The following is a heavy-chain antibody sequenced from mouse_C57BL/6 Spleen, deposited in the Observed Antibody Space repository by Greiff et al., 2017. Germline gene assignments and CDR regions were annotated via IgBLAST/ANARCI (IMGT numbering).Heavy chain of an antibody. CDR2: ISSGGDYI. CDR3: TRDRWSYAMDY. D-gene: IGHD2-3*01. Sequence: QRVESGEGLVKPGGSLKLSCAASGFTFSSYAMSWVRQTPEKRLEWVAYISSGGDYIYYADTVKGRFTISRDNARNTLYLQMSSLKSEDTAMYYCTRDRWSYAMDYWGQGTSVTVSS. V-gene: IGHV5-9-1*02. CDR1: GFTFSSYA. J-gene: IGHJ4*01.